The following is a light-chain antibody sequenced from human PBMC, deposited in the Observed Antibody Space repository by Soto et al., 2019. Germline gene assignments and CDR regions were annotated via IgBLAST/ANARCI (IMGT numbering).Light chain of an antibody. Sequence: QSVLTQPPSASGSPGQSVTISCTGTSGDVGTYNYVSWYQQHPGKAPKLMIYEVSERPSGVPDRFSGSKSGNTASLTVSGLQAEDEADYYCTSYAGSNNFDVFGTGTKVTVL. CDR3: TSYAGSNNFDV. CDR2: EVS. J-gene: IGLJ1*01. CDR1: SGDVGTYNY. V-gene: IGLV2-8*01.